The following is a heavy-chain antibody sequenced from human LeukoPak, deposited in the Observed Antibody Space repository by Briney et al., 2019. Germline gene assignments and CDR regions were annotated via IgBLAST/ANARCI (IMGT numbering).Heavy chain of an antibody. J-gene: IGHJ4*02. CDR1: GGSISTYY. D-gene: IGHD3-22*01. CDR2: IYHSGST. CDR3: ARGPDSSGYYYFDF. Sequence: SETLSLTCTVSGGSISTYYWNWIRQPPGKGLEWIGYIYHSGSTNYNPSLQSRVTISVDTSKNQFSLNLNSVTAADTAVYYCARGPDSSGYYYFDFWGQGTLVTVSS. V-gene: IGHV4-59*01.